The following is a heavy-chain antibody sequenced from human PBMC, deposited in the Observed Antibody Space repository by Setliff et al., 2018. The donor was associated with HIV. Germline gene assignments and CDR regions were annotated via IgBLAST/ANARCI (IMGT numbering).Heavy chain of an antibody. CDR2: IYYSGST. CDR3: ARIVATITCYDY. Sequence: LSLTCTVAGGSISNSSYYWGWIRQPPGKGLEWIGSIYYSGSTYYNPSLKSRATISVDTSKNQFSLKLSSVTAADSAVYYCARIVATITCYDYWGQGTLVTVSS. D-gene: IGHD5-12*01. J-gene: IGHJ4*02. CDR1: GGSISNSSYY. V-gene: IGHV4-39*07.